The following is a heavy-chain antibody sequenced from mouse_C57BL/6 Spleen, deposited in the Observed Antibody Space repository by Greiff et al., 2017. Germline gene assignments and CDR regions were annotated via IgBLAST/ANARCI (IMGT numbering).Heavy chain of an antibody. CDR2: IDPSDSYT. CDR3: ARGTTVVATDYAMDY. CDR1: GYTFTSYW. V-gene: IGHV1-69*01. Sequence: VQLQQPGAELVMPGASVKLSCKASGYTFTSYWMHWVKQRPGQGLEWIGEIDPSDSYTNYNQKFKGKSTLTVDKSSSTAYMQLSSLTSEDSAVXYCARGTTVVATDYAMDYWGQGTSVTVSS. D-gene: IGHD1-1*01. J-gene: IGHJ4*01.